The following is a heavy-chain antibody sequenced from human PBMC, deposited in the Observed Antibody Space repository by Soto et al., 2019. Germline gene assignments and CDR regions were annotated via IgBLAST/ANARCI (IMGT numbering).Heavy chain of an antibody. D-gene: IGHD1-26*01. Sequence: PGGSLRLSCAASGFAFSSYSMNWVRQAPGKGLEWVSSISSSSGYTYYADSVKGRCTISRDNAKNSLYLQMNSLRAGDTAVYYCAKDRWAGGFDYWGQGTLVTVSS. CDR1: GFAFSSYS. CDR2: ISSSSGYT. V-gene: IGHV3-21*04. CDR3: AKDRWAGGFDY. J-gene: IGHJ4*02.